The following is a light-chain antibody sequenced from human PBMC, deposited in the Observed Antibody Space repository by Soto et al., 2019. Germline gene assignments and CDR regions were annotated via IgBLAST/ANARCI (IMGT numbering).Light chain of an antibody. V-gene: IGKV1-5*01. Sequence: DIRMTQSPSTLFASVGDRVTITCRASQSVRNWLAWYQQKPGRAPQLLIYDSSTLEPGVPSRFRGSGSGTEFTLTINGLQPDDFATYYCQQYDGYSPQTFGQGTKV. CDR2: DSS. J-gene: IGKJ1*01. CDR1: QSVRNW. CDR3: QQYDGYSPQT.